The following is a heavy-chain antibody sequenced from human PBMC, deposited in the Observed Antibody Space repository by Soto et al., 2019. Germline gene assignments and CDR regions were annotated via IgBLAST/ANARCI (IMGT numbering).Heavy chain of an antibody. CDR2: ISAHNGNT. Sequence: QVQLVQSGAEVKKPGASVKVSCKGSGYTFTSYGITWVRQAPGQGLEWMGWISAHNGNTDYAQRLQGRVTVTRDTSTSTAYMEQRSLRSDDTAVYYCARGRYGDYWGQGALVTVSS. J-gene: IGHJ4*02. CDR1: GYTFTSYG. V-gene: IGHV1-18*01. D-gene: IGHD1-1*01. CDR3: ARGRYGDY.